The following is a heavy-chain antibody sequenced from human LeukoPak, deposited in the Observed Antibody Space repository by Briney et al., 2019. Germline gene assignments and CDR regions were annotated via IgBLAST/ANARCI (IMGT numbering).Heavy chain of an antibody. CDR3: ARHYGP. V-gene: IGHV4-39*01. CDR1: GFTFSSYA. CDR2: IYDSGST. J-gene: IGHJ5*02. Sequence: PGGSLRLSCAASGFTFSSYAMSWVRQPPGKGLEWIGSIYDSGSTYYNPSLKSRVTISVDTSKNQFSPKLNSVTAADTAVYYCARHYGPWGQGTLVTVSS. D-gene: IGHD3-10*01.